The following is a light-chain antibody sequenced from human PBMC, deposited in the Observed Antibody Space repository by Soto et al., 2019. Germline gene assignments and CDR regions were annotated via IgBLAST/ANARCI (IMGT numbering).Light chain of an antibody. CDR2: DAS. CDR3: QQYNSYWGFT. J-gene: IGKJ3*01. CDR1: QSISSW. V-gene: IGKV1-5*01. Sequence: DIQMTQSPSTLSASVGARVTITCRASQSISSWLAWYQQKPGKAPKLLIYDASSLESGVPSRFSGSGSGTEFTLTISSLQPDDFATYYCQQYNSYWGFTFGPGTKVDIK.